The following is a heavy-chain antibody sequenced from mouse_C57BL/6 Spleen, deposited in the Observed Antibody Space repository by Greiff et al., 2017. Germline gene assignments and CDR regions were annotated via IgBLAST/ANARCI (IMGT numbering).Heavy chain of an antibody. CDR1: GYTFTSYC. J-gene: IGHJ2*01. D-gene: IGHD1-1*01. V-gene: IGHV1-64*01. Sequence: VQLQQSGAELVKPGASVKLSCKASGYTFTSYCMHWVKQRPGQGLEWIGMIHPNSGSTNYNEKFKSKATLTVDKSSSTAYMQLSSLTSEDSAVYYCARDYGYYFDYWGQGTTLTVSS. CDR3: ARDYGYYFDY. CDR2: IHPNSGST.